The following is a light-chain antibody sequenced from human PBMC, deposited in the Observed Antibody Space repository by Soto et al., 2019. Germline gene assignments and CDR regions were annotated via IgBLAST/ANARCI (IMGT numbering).Light chain of an antibody. J-gene: IGKJ2*01. Sequence: EFVLTQSPGTLSLSPGERATLSCRASQSVSSDVAWYQQKPGQAPRLLIYGASTTATGIPARFSGSGSGTEFTLTISSLQSEDFAVYNCQQYNKWPRTFGQGTKVDIK. V-gene: IGKV3-15*01. CDR1: QSVSSD. CDR2: GAS. CDR3: QQYNKWPRT.